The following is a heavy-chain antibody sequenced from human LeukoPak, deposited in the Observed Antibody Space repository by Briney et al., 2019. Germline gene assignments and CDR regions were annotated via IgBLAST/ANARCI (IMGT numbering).Heavy chain of an antibody. Sequence: SETLSLTCTVSGDSISSGSFYWSWIRQAAGKGLEWIGRVSSSGRTTYNPSLKSRLTISITTSKNQFSLKVTSVTASDTAMYFCARVVSTSWAFDYWGQGTQVTVSS. CDR3: ARVVSTSWAFDY. CDR2: VSSSGRT. CDR1: GDSISSGSFY. V-gene: IGHV4-61*02. D-gene: IGHD6-13*01. J-gene: IGHJ4*02.